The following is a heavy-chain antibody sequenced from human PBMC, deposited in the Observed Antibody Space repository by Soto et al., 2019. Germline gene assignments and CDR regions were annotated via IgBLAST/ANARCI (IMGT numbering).Heavy chain of an antibody. J-gene: IGHJ4*02. D-gene: IGHD1-1*01. Sequence: SDILSLTCRVSGGSISSYYWSWIRQSPGKGLEWIAYISYSGSTNYNPSLKSRVTISVDTSNNQFSLKLTSVTAADTAVYYCARGWGGNDPFVYWGRGILVNVS. V-gene: IGHV4-59*13. CDR3: ARGWGGNDPFVY. CDR1: GGSISSYY. CDR2: ISYSGST.